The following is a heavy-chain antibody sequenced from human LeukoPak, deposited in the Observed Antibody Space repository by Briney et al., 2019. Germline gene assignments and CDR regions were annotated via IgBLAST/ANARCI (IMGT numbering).Heavy chain of an antibody. CDR3: ARVPTVTYAQFDP. J-gene: IGHJ5*02. Sequence: SETLSLTCTVSGGSISSSPHYWGWIRQPPGKGLEWIGHIYYSGSTDYNPSLKSRVTISRDTSKNQFSLNLSSMTAADTAVYFCARVPTVTYAQFDPWGQGILVTVSS. V-gene: IGHV4-39*07. CDR2: IYYSGST. CDR1: GGSISSSPHY. D-gene: IGHD4-17*01.